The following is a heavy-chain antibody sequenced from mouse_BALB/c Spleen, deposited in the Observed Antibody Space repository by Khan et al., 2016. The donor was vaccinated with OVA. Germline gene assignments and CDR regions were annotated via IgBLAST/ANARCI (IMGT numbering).Heavy chain of an antibody. CDR2: INTYTGEP. J-gene: IGHJ4*01. D-gene: IGHD2-10*01. CDR3: ARPPYFSYVMDN. Sequence: QIQLVQSGPELKKPGETVKISCKSSGHTFTKYGMNWVEQAPGKGLKWMGWINTYTGEPTYADDFNGRFAFSLEASASTAYLQINNLKNEDTATYFCARPPYFSYVMDNWGQGTSVIVSS. CDR1: GHTFTKYG. V-gene: IGHV9-3-1*01.